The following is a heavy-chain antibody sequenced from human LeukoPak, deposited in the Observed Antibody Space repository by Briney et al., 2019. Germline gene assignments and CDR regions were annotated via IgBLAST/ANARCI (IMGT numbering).Heavy chain of an antibody. Sequence: GGSLRLSCAASGITFSSFWMTWVRQAPGKGLEGLAKMNQDGTQRDYVDSVKGRFTISRDNAKHSLYLQMSGLRAEDTAVYYCGLATTDFFAYWRLGTLVTVSS. CDR2: MNQDGTQR. V-gene: IGHV3-7*01. J-gene: IGHJ4*02. CDR1: GITFSSFW. D-gene: IGHD4-17*01. CDR3: GLATTDFFAY.